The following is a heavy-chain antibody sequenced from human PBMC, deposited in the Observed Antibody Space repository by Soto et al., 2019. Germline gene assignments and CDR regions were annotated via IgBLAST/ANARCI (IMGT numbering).Heavy chain of an antibody. V-gene: IGHV4-30-2*01. CDR3: AREMATTFDAFDI. J-gene: IGHJ3*02. D-gene: IGHD1-1*01. Sequence: SETLSLTCAFSGGSIISGGYSWSWIRQPPGKGLEWIGYIYHSGSTHYNPSLKSRVTISVDRSKNQFSLKLSSVTAADTAVYYCAREMATTFDAFDIWGQGTMVTVSS. CDR2: IYHSGST. CDR1: GGSIISGGYS.